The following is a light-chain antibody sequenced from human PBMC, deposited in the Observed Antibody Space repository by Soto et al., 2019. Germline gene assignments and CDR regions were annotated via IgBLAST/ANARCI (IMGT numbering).Light chain of an antibody. V-gene: IGKV3-15*01. Sequence: EIVMTQSPATLSVSPGERATLFCRASQSVSRNLAWYQQKPGQAPRLLIYGASTRATVIPARFSGSGSGTEFTLTISSLQSEDFAVYYCQQYNNWPPYTFGQGTKLEIK. CDR3: QQYNNWPPYT. CDR2: GAS. CDR1: QSVSRN. J-gene: IGKJ2*01.